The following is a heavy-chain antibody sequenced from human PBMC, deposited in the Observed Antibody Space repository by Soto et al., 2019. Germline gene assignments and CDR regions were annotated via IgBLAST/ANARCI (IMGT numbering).Heavy chain of an antibody. CDR3: ARVNEYGDPTFDY. Sequence: PGGSLRLSCAASGFTFSSYAMHWVRQAPGKGLEWVAVISYDGSNKYYADSVKGRFTISRDNSKNTLYLQMNSLRAEDTAVYYCARVNEYGDPTFDYWGQGTLVTVSS. CDR1: GFTFSSYA. J-gene: IGHJ4*02. D-gene: IGHD4-17*01. V-gene: IGHV3-30-3*01. CDR2: ISYDGSNK.